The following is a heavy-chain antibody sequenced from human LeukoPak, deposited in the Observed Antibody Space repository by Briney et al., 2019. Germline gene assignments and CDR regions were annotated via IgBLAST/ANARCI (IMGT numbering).Heavy chain of an antibody. Sequence: GGSLRLSCAASGFIFSSHVMNWVRQAPGKGLERVSSISSSGRYLYYADSVQGRFTISRDNAKNSLYLELNSLRAEDTAIYYCARATFIVEATTTGAFDVWGQGTLVTVSS. V-gene: IGHV3-21*06. J-gene: IGHJ3*01. CDR3: ARATFIVEATTTGAFDV. CDR2: ISSSGRYL. CDR1: GFIFSSHV. D-gene: IGHD3-22*01.